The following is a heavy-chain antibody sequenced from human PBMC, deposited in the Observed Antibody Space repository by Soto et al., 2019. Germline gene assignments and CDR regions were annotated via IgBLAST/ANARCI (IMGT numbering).Heavy chain of an antibody. CDR2: ISYSGST. J-gene: IGHJ2*01. CDR3: VRQVGSEVWYFDL. D-gene: IGHD3-10*01. Sequence: QLQLHESGPGLVKPSETLSLSCTVSGGSVTSGDYWWGWIRQPPGKGLEWIGIISYSGSTLDNPSLRSRLTMSVDTSNNQFSRKMASVTATDTAVYYCVRQVGSEVWYFDLWGRGTLVTVSS. V-gene: IGHV4-39*01. CDR1: GGSVTSGDYW.